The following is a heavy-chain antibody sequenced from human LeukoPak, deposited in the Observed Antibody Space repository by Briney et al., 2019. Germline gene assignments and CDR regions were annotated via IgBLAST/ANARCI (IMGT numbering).Heavy chain of an antibody. V-gene: IGHV3-15*01. Sequence: GGSLRLSCAASGFTFSNAWMSWVRQAPGKGLEWVGRIKSKTDGGTTDYAAPVKGRFTISRDDSKNTLYLQMNSLKTEDTAVYYCIATILTGYYIPSQISGYWGQGTLVTVSS. D-gene: IGHD3-9*01. CDR2: IKSKTDGGTT. CDR3: IATILTGYYIPSQISGY. J-gene: IGHJ4*02. CDR1: GFTFSNAW.